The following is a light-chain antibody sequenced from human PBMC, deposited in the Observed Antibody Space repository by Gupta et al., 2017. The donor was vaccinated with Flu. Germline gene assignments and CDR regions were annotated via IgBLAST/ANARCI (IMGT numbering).Light chain of an antibody. CDR3: MRGTHPWT. Sequence: DVVMTQSPLSLPVTLGQPASISCRSSQSLVYKNGITYLNWLQQRPGQSPRRLIYEVSKRDLGVTDRFSGSGVGTDFTLKSSRAEDEGVGVYYGMRGTHPWTFGQGTRLEI. CDR1: QSLVYKNGITY. V-gene: IGKV2-30*01. J-gene: IGKJ2*02. CDR2: EVS.